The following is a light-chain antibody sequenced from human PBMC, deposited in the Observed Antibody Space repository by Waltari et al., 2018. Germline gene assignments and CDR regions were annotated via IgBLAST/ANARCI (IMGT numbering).Light chain of an antibody. CDR2: EVS. J-gene: IGLJ3*02. V-gene: IGLV2-14*01. CDR3: SSYTSSSTRV. CDR1: SSDVGGYIY. Sequence: QSALTQPASVSGSPGQSITISCTGTSSDVGGYIYVSWYQQHPGKAPKLMIYEVSNRPSGVSNRFSGSKSGNMASLTISGLQAEDEADYYCSSYTSSSTRVFGGGTKLTVL.